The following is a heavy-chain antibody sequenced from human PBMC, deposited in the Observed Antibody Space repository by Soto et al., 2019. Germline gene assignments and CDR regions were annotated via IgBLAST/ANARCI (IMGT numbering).Heavy chain of an antibody. CDR3: ARGQSIWGNYYDGLDV. CDR2: MNPDSGNT. CDR1: GYAFTSYD. V-gene: IGHV1-8*01. D-gene: IGHD7-27*01. J-gene: IGHJ6*02. Sequence: QVQLVQSGAEVEKPGASVRVSCKASGYAFTSYDVNWVRQATGQGLEWMGWMNPDSGNTGYAQRFQGRVTMTRDRSTSTAYMELRTLGSEDTAVYYGARGQSIWGNYYDGLDVWGQGTTVIVSS.